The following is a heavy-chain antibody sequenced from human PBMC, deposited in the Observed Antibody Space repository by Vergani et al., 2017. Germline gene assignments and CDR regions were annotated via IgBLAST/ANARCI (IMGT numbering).Heavy chain of an antibody. Sequence: EVQLVESGGDLVQPGGSLRLSCAASGFRFSNYWMSWVRQAPGKGLEWVANIIQDGSEKHYVDSVKGRFIISRDNTNNSLFLQVRSLRAEDAAVYYCARDCTSGGCPDNYGMDVWGQGATVTVSS. CDR1: GFRFSNYW. CDR3: ARDCTSGGCPDNYGMDV. CDR2: IIQDGSEK. J-gene: IGHJ6*02. V-gene: IGHV3-7*01. D-gene: IGHD2-8*01.